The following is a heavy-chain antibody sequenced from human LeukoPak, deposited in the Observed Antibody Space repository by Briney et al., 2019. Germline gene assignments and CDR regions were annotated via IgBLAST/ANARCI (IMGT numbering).Heavy chain of an antibody. CDR3: ARGATVTTYSDAFDI. CDR2: INHSGST. Sequence: PGGSLRLSCAASGFTFSSYAMSWVRQPPGKGLEWIGEINHSGSTNYNPSLKSRVTISVDTSKNQFSLKLSSVTAADTAVYYCARGATVTTYSDAFDIWGQGTMVTVSS. D-gene: IGHD4-17*01. V-gene: IGHV4-34*01. J-gene: IGHJ3*02. CDR1: GFTFSSYA.